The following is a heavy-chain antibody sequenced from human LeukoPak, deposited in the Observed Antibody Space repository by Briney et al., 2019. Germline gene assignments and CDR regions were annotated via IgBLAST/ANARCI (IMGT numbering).Heavy chain of an antibody. V-gene: IGHV3-23*01. D-gene: IGHD6-19*01. Sequence: GGSLRLSCAASGFTFSIASLHWVRQAPGRGLEWVSAFDTGFGTYYPDSLKGRFSISRDNSKNTLFLQMNSLRAEDTAVYYCARSSGWWSLDYWGQGTLVTVSS. CDR3: ARSSGWWSLDY. CDR1: GFTFSIAS. J-gene: IGHJ4*02. CDR2: FDTGFGT.